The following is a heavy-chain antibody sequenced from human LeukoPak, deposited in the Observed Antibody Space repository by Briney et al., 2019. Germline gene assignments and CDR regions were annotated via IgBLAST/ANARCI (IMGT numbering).Heavy chain of an antibody. CDR2: IYTSGST. D-gene: IGHD2-15*01. Sequence: SETLSLTCTVSGGSISSGGYYWSWIRQPAGKGLEWIGRIYTSGSTDYNPSLKSRVTISVDTSKNQFSLKLSSVTAADTAVYYCARFTRKGYYFDYWGQGTLVTVSS. CDR3: ARFTRKGYYFDY. CDR1: GGSISSGGYY. V-gene: IGHV4-61*02. J-gene: IGHJ4*02.